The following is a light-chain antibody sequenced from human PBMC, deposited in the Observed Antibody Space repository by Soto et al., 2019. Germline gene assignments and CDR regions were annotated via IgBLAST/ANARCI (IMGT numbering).Light chain of an antibody. J-gene: IGKJ1*01. CDR1: QSVGSS. V-gene: IGKV3-15*01. CDR3: QQYNYWSRKWT. CDR2: GAS. Sequence: ILITHSPATVSVSPGARATLSGRSSQSVGSSLAWYQQKPGQAPRLLIYGASTRATGIPARFSGSGSGTEFTLTINSLQSEDFAVYHCQQYNYWSRKWTFGQGTKVDIK.